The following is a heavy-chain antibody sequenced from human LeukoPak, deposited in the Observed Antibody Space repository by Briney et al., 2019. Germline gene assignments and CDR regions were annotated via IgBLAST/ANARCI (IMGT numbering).Heavy chain of an antibody. CDR1: GGSISSYY. D-gene: IGHD3-22*01. J-gene: IGHJ4*02. CDR2: IYYSGST. Sequence: SETLSLTCTVSGGSISSYYWSWIRQPPGKGLEWIGYIYYSGSTNYNPSLKSRVTISVDTSKNQFSLKLSSVTAADTAVYYCAGTYYDSSGYYYDFDYWGQGTLVTVSS. CDR3: AGTYYDSSGYYYDFDY. V-gene: IGHV4-59*08.